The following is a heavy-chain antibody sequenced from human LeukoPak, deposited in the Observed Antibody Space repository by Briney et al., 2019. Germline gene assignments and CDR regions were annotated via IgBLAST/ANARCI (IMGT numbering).Heavy chain of an antibody. V-gene: IGHV4-31*03. D-gene: IGHD3-10*01. Sequence: SETLSLTCTVSGGSISSGGSYWSWIRQHPGKGLEWIGYIYYSGSTYYNPSLKSRVTISVDTSKNQFSLKLSSVTAADTAVYYCARQGSGSYYPSYYYYGMDVWGQGTTVTVSS. J-gene: IGHJ6*02. CDR3: ARQGSGSYYPSYYYYGMDV. CDR1: GGSISSGGSY. CDR2: IYYSGST.